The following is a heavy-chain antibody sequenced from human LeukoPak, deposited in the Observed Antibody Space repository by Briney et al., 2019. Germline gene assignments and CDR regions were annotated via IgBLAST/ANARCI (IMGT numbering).Heavy chain of an antibody. J-gene: IGHJ6*02. CDR1: GYSFPYFW. D-gene: IGHD2-2*01. Sequence: GESLKISCQGSGYSFPYFWIHWVRQMPGKGLEWMGRINPDDSYTTYSPSFQGHVTISADKSIGTAYLQWSSLKASDTATYFCAKMTRAPIPAAPFYYYGMDVWGQGTTVTVSS. V-gene: IGHV5-10-1*01. CDR2: INPDDSYT. CDR3: AKMTRAPIPAAPFYYYGMDV.